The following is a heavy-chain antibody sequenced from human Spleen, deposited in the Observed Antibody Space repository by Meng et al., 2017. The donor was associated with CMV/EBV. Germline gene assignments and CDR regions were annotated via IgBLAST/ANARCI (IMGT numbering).Heavy chain of an antibody. Sequence: GESLKISCAASGFTFSSYAMTWVRQAPGKGLEWVSLIYRGGGTYYADSVKGRFTISRDNSKNTLYLQMNSLRAEDTAVYYCARDYDSSGYYFDYWGQGTLVTVSS. CDR1: GFTFSSYA. CDR3: ARDYDSSGYYFDY. D-gene: IGHD3-22*01. J-gene: IGHJ4*02. V-gene: IGHV3-66*02. CDR2: IYRGGGT.